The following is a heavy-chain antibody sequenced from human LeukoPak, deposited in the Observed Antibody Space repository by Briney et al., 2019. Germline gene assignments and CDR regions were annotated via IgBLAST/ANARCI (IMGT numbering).Heavy chain of an antibody. Sequence: GGSLRLSCAASGFTFSSYWMSWVRQAPGKGLEWVAVISYDGSNKYYADSVKGRFTISRDNSKNTLYLQMNSLRAEDTAVYYCAVARSDYWGQGTLVTVSS. CDR1: GFTFSSYW. CDR3: AVARSDY. D-gene: IGHD5-12*01. V-gene: IGHV3-30-3*01. J-gene: IGHJ4*02. CDR2: ISYDGSNK.